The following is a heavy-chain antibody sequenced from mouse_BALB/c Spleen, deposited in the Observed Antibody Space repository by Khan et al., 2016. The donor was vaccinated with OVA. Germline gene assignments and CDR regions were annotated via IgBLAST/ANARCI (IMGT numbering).Heavy chain of an antibody. CDR1: GFSLTDYG. J-gene: IGHJ4*01. Sequence: QVQLQQSGPGLVAPSQSLSITCTVSGFSLTDYGVSWIRQPPGKGLEWLGVICGGGSTYYNSALKSRLSISKDNSKSQVLLKMSSLQTDDTAMYYCAKGVWSYYVALDYWGQGTSVTVSS. CDR2: ICGGGST. V-gene: IGHV2-6-5*01. CDR3: AKGVWSYYVALDY.